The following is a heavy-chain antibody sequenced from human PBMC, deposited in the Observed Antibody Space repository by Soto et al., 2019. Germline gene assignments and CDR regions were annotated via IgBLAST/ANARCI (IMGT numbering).Heavy chain of an antibody. V-gene: IGHV4-59*01. CDR3: ARQEAAMVLYYFDY. Sequence: SETLSLTCTVSGGSISGSYWSWIRQTPGKVLEWVGYIHYSGSTNYHPSLKSRVTISVDTSKNQFSLKLSSVTAADTAVYYCARQEAAMVLYYFDYWGQGTLSTVAS. J-gene: IGHJ4*02. CDR1: GGSISGSY. D-gene: IGHD5-18*01. CDR2: IHYSGST.